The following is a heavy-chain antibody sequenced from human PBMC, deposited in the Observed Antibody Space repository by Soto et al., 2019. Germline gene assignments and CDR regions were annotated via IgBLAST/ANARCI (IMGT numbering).Heavy chain of an antibody. J-gene: IGHJ5*02. CDR1: GGPISSSSYY. CDR2: IYYSGST. D-gene: IGHD3-3*02. Sequence: SETLSLTCTVSGGPISSSSYYWGWIRQPPGKGLEWIGSIYYSGSTYYNTSLKSRVTISVDTSKNQFSLKLSSVTAADTAVYYCASPKIAFYNWFDPWGQGTLVTVSS. V-gene: IGHV4-39*01. CDR3: ASPKIAFYNWFDP.